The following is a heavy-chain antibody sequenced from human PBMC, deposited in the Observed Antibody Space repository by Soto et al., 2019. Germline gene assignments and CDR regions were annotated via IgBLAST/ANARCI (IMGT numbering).Heavy chain of an antibody. V-gene: IGHV3-21*01. J-gene: IGHJ4*02. CDR2: FSSSISYI. CDR3: ARPFGYSSGWYDY. D-gene: IGHD6-19*01. Sequence: GGSLRLSCVASGFTFSSYSMNWVRQAPGKGLEWVSSFSSSISYIYYADSVKGRFTISRDNARNSLYLQMNSLRAEDTAVYYCARPFGYSSGWYDYWGQGTLVTVSS. CDR1: GFTFSSYS.